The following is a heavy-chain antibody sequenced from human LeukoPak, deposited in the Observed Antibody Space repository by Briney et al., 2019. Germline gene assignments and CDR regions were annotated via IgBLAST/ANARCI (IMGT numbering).Heavy chain of an antibody. J-gene: IGHJ6*03. V-gene: IGHV3-74*01. CDR2: INSDGSST. CDR1: GFTFSSYW. CDR3: ARNFIAARRAETRDYYYYMDV. Sequence: YPGGSLRLSCAASGFTFSSYWMHWVRQAPGKGLVWVSRINSDGSSTSYADSVKGRFTISRDNAKNSLYLQMNSLRAEDTAVYYCARNFIAARRAETRDYYYYMDVWGKGTTVTVSS. D-gene: IGHD6-6*01.